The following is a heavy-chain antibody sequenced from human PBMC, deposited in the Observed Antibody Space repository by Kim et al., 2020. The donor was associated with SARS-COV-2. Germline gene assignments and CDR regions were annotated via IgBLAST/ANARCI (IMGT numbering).Heavy chain of an antibody. J-gene: IGHJ4*02. CDR3: ARGPIMITFGGVIPLDY. V-gene: IGHV4-34*01. D-gene: IGHD3-16*02. Sequence: SETLSLTCAVYGGSFSGYYWSWIRQPPGKGLEWIGEINHSGSTNYNPSLKSRVTISVDTSKNQFSLKLSSVTAADTAVYYCARGPIMITFGGVIPLDYWGQGTLVTVSS. CDR2: INHSGST. CDR1: GGSFSGYY.